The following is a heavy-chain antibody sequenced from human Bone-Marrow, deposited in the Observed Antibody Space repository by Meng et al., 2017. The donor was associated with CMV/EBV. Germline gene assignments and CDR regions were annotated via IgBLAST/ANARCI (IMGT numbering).Heavy chain of an antibody. Sequence: GESLKISCAASGFTFDDYTMHWVRQAPGKGLEWVSLISWDGASTYYADSVKGRFTISRDNSKNSLYLQMNRLRIEDTALYYCAKSSHRRSSWWFDPWGQGTLVTVSS. CDR1: GFTFDDYT. J-gene: IGHJ5*02. CDR2: ISWDGAST. V-gene: IGHV3-43*01. D-gene: IGHD6-6*01. CDR3: AKSSHRRSSWWFDP.